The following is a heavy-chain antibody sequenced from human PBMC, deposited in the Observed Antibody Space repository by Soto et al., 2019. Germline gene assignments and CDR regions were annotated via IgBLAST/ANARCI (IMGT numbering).Heavy chain of an antibody. J-gene: IGHJ6*04. CDR1: GFTFGDYA. D-gene: IGHD3-10*01. V-gene: IGHV3-49*03. CDR3: TRAAEYYYGSGSPTPVDV. CDR2: IRSKAYGGTT. Sequence: GGSLRLSCTASGFTFGDYAMSWFRQAPGKGLEWVGFIRSKAYGGTTEYAAPVKGRFTISRDDSKSIAYLEMNRLKTEDTAVYYCTRAAEYYYGSGSPTPVDVWGKGTTVTVSS.